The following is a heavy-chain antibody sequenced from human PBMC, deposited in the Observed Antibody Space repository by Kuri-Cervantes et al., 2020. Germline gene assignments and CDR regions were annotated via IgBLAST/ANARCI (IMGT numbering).Heavy chain of an antibody. CDR1: GFTFSSYA. Sequence: GGSLRLSCEASGFTFSSYAMAWVRQAPGKGLEWVSAISGSGAGTYYADSMKGRFTVSRDNSRNTLYLQMNSLRAEDTAVYFCAKGRYSSGSLFEFWAQGSLVTVSS. D-gene: IGHD6-19*01. CDR2: ISGSGAGT. V-gene: IGHV3-23*01. J-gene: IGHJ4*02. CDR3: AKGRYSSGSLFEF.